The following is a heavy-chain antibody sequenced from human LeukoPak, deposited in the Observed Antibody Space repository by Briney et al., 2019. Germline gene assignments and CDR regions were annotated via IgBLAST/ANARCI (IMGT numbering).Heavy chain of an antibody. CDR3: ARNVAGGYNRGYYFDY. J-gene: IGHJ4*02. Sequence: PSETLSLTCTVSGGSISSYYWSWIRQPPGKGLEWIGYIYYSGSTNYIPSLKSRVTISVDTSKNQFSLKLSSVTAADTAVYYCARNVAGGYNRGYYFDYWGQGTLVTVSS. CDR1: GGSISSYY. CDR2: IYYSGST. D-gene: IGHD5-24*01. V-gene: IGHV4-59*01.